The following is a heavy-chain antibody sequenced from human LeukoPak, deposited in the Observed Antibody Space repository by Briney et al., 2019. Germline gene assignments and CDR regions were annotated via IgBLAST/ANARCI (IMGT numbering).Heavy chain of an antibody. CDR2: INWNGGST. Sequence: GGSLRLSCAGSGFTFEDYGMSWVRQAPGKGLEWVSGINWNGGSTGYADSVKGRFTISRDNAKNSLYLQMNSLRAEDTALYYCARDLARDSSGYYDYWGQGTLVTVSS. D-gene: IGHD3-22*01. J-gene: IGHJ4*02. V-gene: IGHV3-20*04. CDR3: ARDLARDSSGYYDY. CDR1: GFTFEDYG.